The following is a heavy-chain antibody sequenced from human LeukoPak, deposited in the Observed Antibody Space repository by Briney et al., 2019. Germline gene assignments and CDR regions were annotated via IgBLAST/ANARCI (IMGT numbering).Heavy chain of an antibody. V-gene: IGHV5-51*01. CDR1: GTIFTNYW. Sequence: GASLQISCKGSGTIFTNYWIGWGRQLPGKGLEWMGIIYPGDSDTRYSPSFQGQVTISADKAISTAYLQWSSLKASDTAMYYCARTSPGYFDYWGQGTLVTVSS. CDR3: ARTSPGYFDY. CDR2: IYPGDSDT. J-gene: IGHJ4*02.